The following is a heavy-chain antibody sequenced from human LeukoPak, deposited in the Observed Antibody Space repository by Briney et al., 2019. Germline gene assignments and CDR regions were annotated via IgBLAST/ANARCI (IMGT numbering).Heavy chain of an antibody. CDR2: IYYSGST. J-gene: IGHJ4*02. D-gene: IGHD2-21*01. Sequence: KPSETLSLTCTVSGGSIFSYYWSWIRQPPGKGLEWMGYIYYSGSTNYHPSLKSRVTISVDTSKNQFSLRVSSVNAADTAVYCCARHLNNCGDDCYIFDYRGQGTLVTVS. CDR3: ARHLNNCGDDCYIFDY. V-gene: IGHV4-59*08. CDR1: GGSIFSYY.